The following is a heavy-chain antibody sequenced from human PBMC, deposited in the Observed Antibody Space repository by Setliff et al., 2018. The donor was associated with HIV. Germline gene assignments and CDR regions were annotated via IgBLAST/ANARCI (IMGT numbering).Heavy chain of an antibody. J-gene: IGHJ4*02. V-gene: IGHV4-30-4*08. CDR3: ARERRYYDSSGDFDY. CDR1: GGSISSDDYY. D-gene: IGHD3-22*01. Sequence: SETLSLTCTVSGGSISSDDYYWSWIRQPPGKGLEWIGYIYYSGSTYYNPSLKSRVTISVDTSKNQFSLKLSSVTAADTAVYYCARERRYYDSSGDFDYWGQGTLVTVSS. CDR2: IYYSGST.